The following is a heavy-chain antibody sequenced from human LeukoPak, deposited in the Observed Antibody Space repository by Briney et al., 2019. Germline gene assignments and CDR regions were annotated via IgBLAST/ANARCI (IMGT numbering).Heavy chain of an antibody. CDR1: GYTLTELS. J-gene: IGHJ6*02. D-gene: IGHD3-10*01. CDR2: FEPEDGET. V-gene: IGHV1-24*01. CDR3: ATGIRVYYYGMDV. Sequence: EASVKVSCKVSGYTLTELSMHWVRQAPGKGLEWMGGFEPEDGETISAQKFQGRVTMTEDTSTDTAYMELSSLRSEDTAVYYCATGIRVYYYGMDVWGQGTAVTVSS.